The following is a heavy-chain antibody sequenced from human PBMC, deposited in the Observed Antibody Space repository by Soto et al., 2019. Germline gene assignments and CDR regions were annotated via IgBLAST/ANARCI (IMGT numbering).Heavy chain of an antibody. CDR3: GRGRSGQIVVFY. Sequence: ASVKVSCKASGYTFTGHYIHWVRQAPEQGPEWMGEIGPESGATRYAQKFQGRVTMTRDMSITTVYMELNNLSPDDTAVYYCGRGRSGQIVVFYWGQGTPVTV. J-gene: IGHJ4*02. V-gene: IGHV1-2*02. CDR2: IGPESGAT. D-gene: IGHD1-26*01. CDR1: GYTFTGHY.